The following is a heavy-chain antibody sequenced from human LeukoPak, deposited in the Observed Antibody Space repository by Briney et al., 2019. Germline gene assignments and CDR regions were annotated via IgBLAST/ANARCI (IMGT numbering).Heavy chain of an antibody. CDR1: GFTFSSYS. CDR2: ISSSSTI. Sequence: GGSLRLSCAASGFTFSSYSMNWVRQAPGKGLEWVSYISSSSTIYYADSVKGRFTISRDNAKNSLYLQMNSLRAEDTAVYYCARDLCSSTSCYPDYWGQGTLVTVSS. V-gene: IGHV3-48*01. D-gene: IGHD2-2*01. J-gene: IGHJ4*02. CDR3: ARDLCSSTSCYPDY.